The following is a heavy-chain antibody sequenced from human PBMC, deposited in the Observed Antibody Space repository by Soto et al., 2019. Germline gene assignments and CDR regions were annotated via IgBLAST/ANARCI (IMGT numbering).Heavy chain of an antibody. D-gene: IGHD2-15*01. CDR2: ISAYNGST. J-gene: IGHJ4*02. Sequence: APVKVSCKASGYTFTSYGISWVRQAPGQGLEWMGWISAYNGSTNYAQKLQGRVTMTTDTSTSTAYMELRSLRSDDPAVYSCGRDKGVCGGGSCYSTFDSWGKGPLVTAS. V-gene: IGHV1-18*01. CDR1: GYTFTSYG. CDR3: GRDKGVCGGGSCYSTFDS.